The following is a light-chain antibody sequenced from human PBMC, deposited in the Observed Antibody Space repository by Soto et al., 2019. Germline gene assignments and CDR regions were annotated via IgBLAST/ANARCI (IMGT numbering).Light chain of an antibody. J-gene: IGKJ1*01. CDR1: QGIRTE. CDR2: ASF. V-gene: IGKV1-6*01. Sequence: AIQMTQSPSSLSASVGDRVTITCRASQGIRTELGWYQQKPGKAPQLLIYASFNLQSGVPSRFSGSGSGTDFTLTINSLQPEDFATYYCLQDSKYPRTFGQGTKVEIK. CDR3: LQDSKYPRT.